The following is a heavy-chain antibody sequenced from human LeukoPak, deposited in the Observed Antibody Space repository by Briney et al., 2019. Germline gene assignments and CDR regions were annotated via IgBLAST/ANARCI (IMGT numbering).Heavy chain of an antibody. D-gene: IGHD6-19*01. CDR2: INHSGST. Sequence: SETLSLTCAVYGGSFSGYYWSWIRQPPGKGLEWIGEINHSGSTNYNPSLKSRVTISVDTSKNQFSLKLSSVTAADTAVYYCARTSRGPQWGWYKLRNAFDIWGQGTMVTVSS. CDR1: GGSFSGYY. CDR3: ARTSRGPQWGWYKLRNAFDI. V-gene: IGHV4-34*01. J-gene: IGHJ3*02.